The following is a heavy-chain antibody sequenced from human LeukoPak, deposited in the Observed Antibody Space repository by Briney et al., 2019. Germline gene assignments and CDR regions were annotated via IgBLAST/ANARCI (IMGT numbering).Heavy chain of an antibody. J-gene: IGHJ6*03. D-gene: IGHD7-27*01. CDR2: ISAYNGNT. Sequence: ASVKVSCKASGYTFTSYGISWVRQAPGQGLEWMGWISAYNGNTNYAQKLQGRVTMTTDTSTSTAYMELRSLRSDDTAVYYCARDGISGEYYYYYYMDVWGKGTTVTVSS. V-gene: IGHV1-18*01. CDR1: GYTFTSYG. CDR3: ARDGISGEYYYYYYMDV.